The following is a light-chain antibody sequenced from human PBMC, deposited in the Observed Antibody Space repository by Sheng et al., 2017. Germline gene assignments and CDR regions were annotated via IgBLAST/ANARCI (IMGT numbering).Light chain of an antibody. CDR2: GAT. V-gene: IGKV1-39*01. CDR1: QNIYRY. Sequence: DIQMTQSPSSLSASVGDRVTITCRASQNIYRYVNWFQQKPGKAPNLLIYGATNLQSGVPSRFSASGSGTEFTLTISSLQPDDFATYYCQQYNSYGVTFGPGTKVDIK. CDR3: QQYNSYGVT. J-gene: IGKJ3*01.